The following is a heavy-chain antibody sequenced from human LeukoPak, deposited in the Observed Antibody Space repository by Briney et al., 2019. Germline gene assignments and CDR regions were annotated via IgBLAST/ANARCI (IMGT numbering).Heavy chain of an antibody. CDR3: ARHSSGYSNFDY. CDR2: IYYSGNT. Sequence: EPSETLSLTCTVSGGSISSYYWSWIRQPPGKGLEWIGYIYYSGNTNYNPSLKSRVTISVDTSKNQFSLNLSSVTAAGTAIYYCARHSSGYSNFDYWGQGTLVTVSS. CDR1: GGSISSYY. V-gene: IGHV4-59*08. J-gene: IGHJ4*02. D-gene: IGHD3-22*01.